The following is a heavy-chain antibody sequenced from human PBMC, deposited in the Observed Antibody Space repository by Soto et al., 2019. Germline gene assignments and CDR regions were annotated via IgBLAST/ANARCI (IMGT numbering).Heavy chain of an antibody. J-gene: IGHJ3*02. CDR1: GGSISSGGYY. D-gene: IGHD2-2*01. CDR2: IYYSGST. CDR3: ARGGPYIVVVPAAPGVYAFDI. V-gene: IGHV4-31*03. Sequence: SETLSLTCTVSGGSISSGGYYWSWIRQHPGKGLEWIGYIYYSGSTYYNPSLKSRVTISVDTSKNQFSLKLSSVTAADTAVYYCARGGPYIVVVPAAPGVYAFDIWGQGTMVTVSS.